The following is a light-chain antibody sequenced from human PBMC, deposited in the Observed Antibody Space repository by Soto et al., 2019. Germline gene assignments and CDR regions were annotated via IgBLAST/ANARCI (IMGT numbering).Light chain of an antibody. CDR2: DNN. V-gene: IGLV1-51*01. CDR1: TSNIGKNY. J-gene: IGLJ2*01. Sequence: QSVLTQPPSVSAAPGQRVTISCSGSTSNIGKNYVSWYQQLPGTVPKLLIYDNNKRPSGISDRFSGSKSGTSATLGITGLQTGDEADYYCGTWDTSLTSGVFGGGTKVTVL. CDR3: GTWDTSLTSGV.